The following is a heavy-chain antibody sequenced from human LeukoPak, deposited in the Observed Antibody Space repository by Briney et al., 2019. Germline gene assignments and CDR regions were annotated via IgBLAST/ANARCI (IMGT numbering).Heavy chain of an antibody. D-gene: IGHD6-13*01. J-gene: IGHJ4*02. CDR1: GFTVSSNY. V-gene: IGHV3-66*01. CDR2: IYSGGRT. Sequence: GGSLRLSCAASGFTVSSNYMSWVRQAPGKGLEWVSVIYSGGRTYYADSVKGRFTISRDISKNTLDLQMNSLIAEDTAVYYCARRYSSNWANDYWGQGTLVTVSS. CDR3: ARRYSSNWANDY.